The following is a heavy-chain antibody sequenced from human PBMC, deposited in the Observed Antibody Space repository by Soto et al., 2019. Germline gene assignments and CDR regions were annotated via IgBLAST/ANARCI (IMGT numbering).Heavy chain of an antibody. CDR1: GVTFSSYG. Sequence: PGGPLRLSWAASGVTFSSYGMHWVRQAPGKGLEWVAVIWYDGSNKYYADSVKGRFTISRDNSKNTLYLQMNSLRAEDTAVYYCARDRTGYSSSWPYYFDYWGQGTLVTVSS. CDR2: IWYDGSNK. V-gene: IGHV3-33*01. J-gene: IGHJ4*02. CDR3: ARDRTGYSSSWPYYFDY. D-gene: IGHD6-13*01.